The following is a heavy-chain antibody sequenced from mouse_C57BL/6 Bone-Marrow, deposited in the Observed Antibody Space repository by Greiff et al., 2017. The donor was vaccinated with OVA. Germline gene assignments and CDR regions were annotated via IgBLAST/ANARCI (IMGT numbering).Heavy chain of an antibody. CDR1: GYTFTSYW. CDR2: IHPNSGST. J-gene: IGHJ4*01. Sequence: QVQLQQPGAELVKPGASVKLSCKASGYTFTSYWMHWVKQRPGQGLEWIGMIHPNSGSTNYNEKFKSKATLTVDKSSSTAYMQLSSLTSEDSAVYYCARGDFTTVVNYAMDYRGQGTSVTVSS. CDR3: ARGDFTTVVNYAMDY. D-gene: IGHD1-1*01. V-gene: IGHV1-64*01.